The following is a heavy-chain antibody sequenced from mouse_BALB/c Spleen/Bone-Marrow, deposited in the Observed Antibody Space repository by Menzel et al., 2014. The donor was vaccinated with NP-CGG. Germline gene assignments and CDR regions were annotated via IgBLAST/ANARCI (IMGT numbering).Heavy chain of an antibody. V-gene: IGHV1-82*01. CDR1: GYVFSTSW. D-gene: IGHD1-1*02. J-gene: IGHJ4*01. CDR3: TRSGGYRAMDY. CDR2: IYPGDGDT. Sequence: QVQLQQPGPELVKPGASVKISCKASGYVFSTSWMNWVKQRSGQGLEGIGRIYPGDGDTNYNGKFKGKATLTADKSSSTAYMQLSSLTSVDSAVYFCTRSGGYRAMDYLGQGTSVTISS.